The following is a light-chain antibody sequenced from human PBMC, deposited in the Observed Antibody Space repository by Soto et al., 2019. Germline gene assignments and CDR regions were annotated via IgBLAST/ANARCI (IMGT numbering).Light chain of an antibody. V-gene: IGLV2-14*01. J-gene: IGLJ1*01. CDR3: SLYTSSGTYV. CDR1: IRDVGAYNL. CDR2: EVR. Sequence: QSALTQPASVSGSAGQSITISCSGTIRDVGAYNLVSWYQQHPGTAPKLIIYEVRNRPSGISSRFSGSRSGNTASLTISGLQSEDEGDYYCSLYTSSGTYVFGTGTKVTVL.